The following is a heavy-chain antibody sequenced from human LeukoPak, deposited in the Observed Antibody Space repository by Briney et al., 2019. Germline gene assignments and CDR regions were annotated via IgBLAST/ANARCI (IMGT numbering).Heavy chain of an antibody. J-gene: IGHJ4*02. Sequence: GGSLRLSCAASGFTFSSYAMSWVRQAPGKGLEWVSSISSSSSYIYYADSVKGRFTISRDNAKNSLYLQMNSLRAEDTAVYYCARDPTGRYYFDYWGQGTLVTVSS. D-gene: IGHD1-1*01. CDR1: GFTFSSYA. CDR2: ISSSSSYI. CDR3: ARDPTGRYYFDY. V-gene: IGHV3-21*01.